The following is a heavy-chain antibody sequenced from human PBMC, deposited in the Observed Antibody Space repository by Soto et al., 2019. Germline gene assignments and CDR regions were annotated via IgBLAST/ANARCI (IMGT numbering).Heavy chain of an antibody. CDR3: ARGRRLVVVAATYYYGMDV. J-gene: IGHJ6*02. V-gene: IGHV4-34*01. Sequence: SETLSLTCAVYGGSFSGYYWSWIRQPPGKGLEWIGEINHSGSTNYNPSLKSRVTISVDTSKNQFSLKLSSVTAADTAVYYCARGRRLVVVAATYYYGMDVWGQGTTVTVSS. CDR2: INHSGST. D-gene: IGHD2-15*01. CDR1: GGSFSGYY.